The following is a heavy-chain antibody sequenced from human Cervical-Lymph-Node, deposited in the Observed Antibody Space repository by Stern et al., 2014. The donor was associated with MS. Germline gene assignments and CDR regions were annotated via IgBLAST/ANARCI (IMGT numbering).Heavy chain of an antibody. V-gene: IGHV3-30*04. CDR2: ISYDGSTE. Sequence: VQLVESGGGVFQPGRSLRLSCATSGFTFSSTAMHWVRQAPGKGLEWVAIISYDGSTEYYADSVKGRFIISRDNSKNTLYLQMNSLRGEDTAVYYCARRAADQDAFDFWGQGTMVTVSS. CDR1: GFTFSSTA. J-gene: IGHJ3*01. CDR3: ARRAADQDAFDF. D-gene: IGHD6-13*01.